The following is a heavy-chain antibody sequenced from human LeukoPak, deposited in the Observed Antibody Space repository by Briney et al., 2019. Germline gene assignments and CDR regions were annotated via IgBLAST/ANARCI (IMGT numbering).Heavy chain of an antibody. Sequence: SETLSLTCAVYGGSFSGYYWTWIRQPPGKGLEWIGEINHSGNTNYNPSLKSRDAISVDTSKNQFSLKLSSVIAADTAMYYCARSKDGSGFAAYWGQGTQVTVSS. V-gene: IGHV4-34*01. J-gene: IGHJ4*02. CDR3: ARSKDGSGFAAY. CDR1: GGSFSGYY. CDR2: INHSGNT. D-gene: IGHD3-22*01.